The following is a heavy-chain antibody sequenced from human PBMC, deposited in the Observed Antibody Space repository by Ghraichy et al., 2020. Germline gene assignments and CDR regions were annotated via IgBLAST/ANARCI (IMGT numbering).Heavy chain of an antibody. V-gene: IGHV3-74*01. Sequence: GGSLRLSCLTSGIIFSSYWIHWFRLSPGKGLVWVSRINSDGSITNYADSVKGRFTISRDNAKSTLYLQMNSLGAEDTAVYYCAAIAVSGTAGAFDIWGQGTMVTVSS. J-gene: IGHJ3*02. CDR2: INSDGSIT. CDR1: GIIFSSYW. CDR3: AAIAVSGTAGAFDI. D-gene: IGHD6-19*01.